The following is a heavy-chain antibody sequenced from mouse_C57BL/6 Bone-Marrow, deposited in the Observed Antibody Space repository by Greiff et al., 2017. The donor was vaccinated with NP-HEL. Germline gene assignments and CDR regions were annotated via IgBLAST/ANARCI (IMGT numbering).Heavy chain of an antibody. CDR3: ARGGTTVVATRGFAY. D-gene: IGHD1-1*01. V-gene: IGHV5-6*01. CDR2: ISSGGSYT. CDR1: GFTFSSYG. Sequence: EVKLMESGGDLVKPGGSLKLSCAASGFTFSSYGMSWVRQTPDKRLEWVATISSGGSYTSYPDSVKGRFTISRDNAKNTLYLQMSSLKSEDTAMYYCARGGTTVVATRGFAYWGQGTLVTVSA. J-gene: IGHJ3*01.